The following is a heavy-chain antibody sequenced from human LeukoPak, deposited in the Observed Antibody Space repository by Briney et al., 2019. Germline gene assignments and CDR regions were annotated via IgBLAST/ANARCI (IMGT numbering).Heavy chain of an antibody. CDR1: GVSFSGYY. D-gene: IGHD3-16*01. Sequence: SETLSLTCAVYGVSFSGYYWSWIRQPPGKGREWIGEINHSGRTNYNPSLKRRATTSVATSKNQYFLKLSSVTAAVKAVYYCARPRGITNSLDYGGQGTLVTVSS. V-gene: IGHV4-34*01. CDR2: INHSGRT. J-gene: IGHJ4*02. CDR3: ARPRGITNSLDY.